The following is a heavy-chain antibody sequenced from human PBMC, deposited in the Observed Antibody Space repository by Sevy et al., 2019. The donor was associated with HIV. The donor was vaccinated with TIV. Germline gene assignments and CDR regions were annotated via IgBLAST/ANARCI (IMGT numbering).Heavy chain of an antibody. CDR1: GFTFSSYG. CDR3: AREGQLPSAYYFDY. Sequence: GGSLRLSCAASGFTFSSYGMHWVRQAPGKGLEWVAVIWYDGSNKYYADSVKGRFTISRDNSKNTLYRQMNSLRAEDTVVYYCAREGQLPSAYYFDYWGQGTLVTVSS. J-gene: IGHJ4*02. CDR2: IWYDGSNK. D-gene: IGHD6-13*01. V-gene: IGHV3-33*01.